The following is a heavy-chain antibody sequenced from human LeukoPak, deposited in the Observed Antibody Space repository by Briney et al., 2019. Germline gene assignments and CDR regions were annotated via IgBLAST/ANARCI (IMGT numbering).Heavy chain of an antibody. D-gene: IGHD6-13*01. CDR2: ISYDGSNK. CDR3: ARIGSWYPPFGYFDY. V-gene: IGHV3-30-3*01. CDR1: GLIFSNYA. J-gene: IGHJ4*02. Sequence: PGGSLRLSCVASGLIFSNYAMTWVRQAPGKGLEWVAVISYDGSNKYYADSVKGRFTISRDNSKNTLYLQMNSLRAEDTAVYYCARIGSWYPPFGYFDYWGQGTLVTVSS.